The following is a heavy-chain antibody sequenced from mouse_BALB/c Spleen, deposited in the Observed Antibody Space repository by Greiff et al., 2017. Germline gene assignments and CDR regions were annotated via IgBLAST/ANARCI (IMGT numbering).Heavy chain of an antibody. V-gene: IGHV5-17*02. CDR2: ISSGSSTI. D-gene: IGHD1-2*01. CDR1: GFTFSSFG. J-gene: IGHJ3*01. CDR3: ARSSITTATTWFAY. Sequence: EVKLVESGGGLVQPGGSRKLSCAASGFTFSSFGMHWVRQAPEKGLEWVAYISSGSSTIYYADTVKGRFTISRDNPKNTLFLQMTSLRSEDTAMYYCARSSITTATTWFAYWGQGTLVTVSA.